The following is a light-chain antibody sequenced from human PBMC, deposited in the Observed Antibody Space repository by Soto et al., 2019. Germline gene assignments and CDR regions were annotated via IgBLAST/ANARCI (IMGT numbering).Light chain of an antibody. CDR3: QQRSYWPLT. V-gene: IGKV3-11*01. Sequence: EIMLTQSPATLPLSPGERATLSCRASQSVSRYLAWYQQKPGQAPRLLIYDASNRATGIPARFSGSGSGTDFTLTISSLEPEDFAVYYCQQRSYWPLTFGGGTKVDIK. CDR2: DAS. CDR1: QSVSRY. J-gene: IGKJ4*01.